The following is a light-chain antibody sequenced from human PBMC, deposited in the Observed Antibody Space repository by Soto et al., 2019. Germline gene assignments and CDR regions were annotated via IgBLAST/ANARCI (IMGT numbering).Light chain of an antibody. V-gene: IGKV3-15*01. CDR1: QSVSSN. Sequence: EIVMTQSPATLSVSPGERATLSCRASQSVSSNLAWYQQKPGQAPRLLIDGASTRATGIPARFSGSGPGTEFTLTISSLQSEDFAVYYCQQYNNWPQTFGQGTKVDIK. CDR2: GAS. CDR3: QQYNNWPQT. J-gene: IGKJ1*01.